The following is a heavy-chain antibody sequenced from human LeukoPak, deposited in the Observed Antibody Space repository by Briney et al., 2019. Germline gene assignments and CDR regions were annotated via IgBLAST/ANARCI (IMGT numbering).Heavy chain of an antibody. V-gene: IGHV3-48*01. J-gene: IGHJ4*02. D-gene: IGHD3-9*01. CDR2: ISSTTSTI. CDR3: ARSRYDILTGYLTAIRGFDY. Sequence: QSGGSLRLSCAASGFTFSTYSMNWVRQAPGKGLEWVSYISSTTSTIYYADSVKGRFTISRDNAKNSLYLQMNSLRAEDTAVYYCARSRYDILTGYLTAIRGFDYWGQGTLVTVSS. CDR1: GFTFSTYS.